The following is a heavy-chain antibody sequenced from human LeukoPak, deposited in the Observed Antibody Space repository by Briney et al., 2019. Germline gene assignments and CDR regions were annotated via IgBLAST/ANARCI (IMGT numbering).Heavy chain of an antibody. Sequence: SGPTLVNPTQTLTLTCTFSGFSLKTSAVGVGWIRQSPGKALEWLALIYWNDEKRYRPSLRSRLNITKDTSKSRVVLTMTNLDPVDTGTYYCAHRGVTTRTLENWGQGTLVTVSS. V-gene: IGHV2-5*01. CDR3: AHRGVTTRTLEN. J-gene: IGHJ4*02. CDR1: GFSLKTSAVG. CDR2: IYWNDEK. D-gene: IGHD4-17*01.